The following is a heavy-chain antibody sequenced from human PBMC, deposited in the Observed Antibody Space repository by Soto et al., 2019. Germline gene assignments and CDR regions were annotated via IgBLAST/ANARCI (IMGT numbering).Heavy chain of an antibody. Sequence: GGSLRLSCAVSGSTFSNDWMHWVRQAPGKGLVWVSHINSDGSSTNYADFVKGRFTIARDNAKNTVYLQMNSLRAEDTAVYYCARDRSYSLDVWGQGTTVTVSS. J-gene: IGHJ6*02. V-gene: IGHV3-74*01. CDR2: INSDGSST. CDR1: GSTFSNDW. CDR3: ARDRSYSLDV.